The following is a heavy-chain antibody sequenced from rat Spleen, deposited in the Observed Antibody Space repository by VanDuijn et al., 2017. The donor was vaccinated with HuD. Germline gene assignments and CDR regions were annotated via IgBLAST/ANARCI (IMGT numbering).Heavy chain of an antibody. CDR3: VRQDTSGYSNWFAY. CDR2: IISDDSRT. D-gene: IGHD4-3*01. J-gene: IGHJ3*01. Sequence: EVQLVESDGGLVQPGRSLKLSCSASGFTFSDYNMAWVRQAPKKGLEWVATIISDDSRTYYRDSVRGRFTISSDNAKTTLYLQMDSLRSEDTATYYCVRQDTSGYSNWFAYWGQGTLVTVSS. CDR1: GFTFSDYN. V-gene: IGHV5S10*01.